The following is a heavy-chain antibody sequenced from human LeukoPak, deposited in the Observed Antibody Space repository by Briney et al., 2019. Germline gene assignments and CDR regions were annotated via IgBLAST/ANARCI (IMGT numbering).Heavy chain of an antibody. CDR3: ARQSIAARRAFDI. V-gene: IGHV4-34*01. Sequence: SETLSLTCAVYGGSFSGYYWSWIRQPPGKGLEWIGEINHSGSTNYNPSLKSRVTISVDTSNQFSLMLTSVTAADTAVYYCARQSIAARRAFDIWGQGTMVTVSS. J-gene: IGHJ3*02. CDR2: INHSGST. CDR1: GGSFSGYY. D-gene: IGHD6-6*01.